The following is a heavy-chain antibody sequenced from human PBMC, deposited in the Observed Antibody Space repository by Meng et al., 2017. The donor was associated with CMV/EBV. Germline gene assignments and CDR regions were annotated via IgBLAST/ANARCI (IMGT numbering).Heavy chain of an antibody. Sequence: VQLVEAGGGVVQPWGSLRLSFAASGFTFRSYGMHWVRQAPGKGLEWVAVISYDGSNKYYADSVKGRFTISRDNSKNTLYLQMNSLRAEDTAVYYCAREDACYWGQGTLVTVSS. V-gene: IGHV3-30*19. J-gene: IGHJ4*02. CDR2: ISYDGSNK. CDR3: AREDACY. CDR1: GFTFRSYG.